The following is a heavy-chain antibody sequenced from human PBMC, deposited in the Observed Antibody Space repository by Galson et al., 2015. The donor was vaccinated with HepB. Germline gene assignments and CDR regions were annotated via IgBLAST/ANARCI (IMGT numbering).Heavy chain of an antibody. CDR1: GYTFNNYA. D-gene: IGHD3-10*01. J-gene: IGHJ4*02. CDR3: ATEGSYGAGRYTTPDF. CDR2: ISGFNGGT. Sequence: SVKVSCKASGYTFNNYAIIWVRQAPGQGLEWMGEISGFNGGTSYALKLQGRVTMTTEPSTGTAYMELRSLTSDDTAVYYCATEGSYGAGRYTTPDFWGQGTLVTVSS. V-gene: IGHV1-18*04.